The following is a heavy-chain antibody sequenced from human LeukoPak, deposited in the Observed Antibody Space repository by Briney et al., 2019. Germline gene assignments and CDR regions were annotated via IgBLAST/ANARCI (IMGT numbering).Heavy chain of an antibody. CDR3: AKDLRWDHPGFDP. V-gene: IGHV1-46*01. D-gene: IGHD4-23*01. J-gene: IGHJ5*02. CDR1: GYTFTSYY. CDR2: INPGGGST. Sequence: ASVKVSCKASGYTFTSYYIHWVRQAPGQRLEWMGIINPGGGSTSYAQKLQDRVTMTRDTSTSTVYMELSSLRSEDTAVYYCAKDLRWDHPGFDPWGQGTLVIVSS.